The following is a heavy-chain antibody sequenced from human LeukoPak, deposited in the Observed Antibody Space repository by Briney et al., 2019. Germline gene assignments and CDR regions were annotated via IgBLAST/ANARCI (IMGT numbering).Heavy chain of an antibody. CDR3: ARDLGGSYQDY. CDR2: INPSGGST. V-gene: IGHV1-46*01. Sequence: ASLKVSCKASGYTFTTYYIHWVRQTPGQGFEWMGIINPSGGSTNYAQKFQGRVTMTRDTSTSTVYMQLSSLRSDDTAVYYCARDLGGSYQDYWGQGTLVTVSS. D-gene: IGHD1-26*01. J-gene: IGHJ4*02. CDR1: GYTFTTYY.